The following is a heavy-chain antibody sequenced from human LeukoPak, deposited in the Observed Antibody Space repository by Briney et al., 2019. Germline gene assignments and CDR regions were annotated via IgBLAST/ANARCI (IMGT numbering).Heavy chain of an antibody. J-gene: IGHJ4*02. Sequence: GGSLRLSCAASGFTFSSYGMHWVRQAPGKGLEWVAFIRYDGSNKYYADSVKGRFTISRDNSKNTLYLQMNSLRAEDTAVYYCASLTYYYGSGSYYNVPIFDYWGQGTLVTVSS. CDR2: IRYDGSNK. D-gene: IGHD3-10*01. CDR1: GFTFSSYG. V-gene: IGHV3-30*02. CDR3: ASLTYYYGSGSYYNVPIFDY.